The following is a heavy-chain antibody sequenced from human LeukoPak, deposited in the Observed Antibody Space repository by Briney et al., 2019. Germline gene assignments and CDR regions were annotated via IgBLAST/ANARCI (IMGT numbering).Heavy chain of an antibody. J-gene: IGHJ4*02. CDR3: ARLPCGGDCYSGMYYFDY. D-gene: IGHD2-21*02. Sequence: GESLKISCKGSGYSFTSYWIGWGRQMPGKGLGWMGIIYPSDSDTRYSTSFHGQVTISADKSISTTYLQWSSLKASDTAMYYCARLPCGGDCYSGMYYFDYWGQGTLVTVSS. CDR2: IYPSDSDT. CDR1: GYSFTSYW. V-gene: IGHV5-51*01.